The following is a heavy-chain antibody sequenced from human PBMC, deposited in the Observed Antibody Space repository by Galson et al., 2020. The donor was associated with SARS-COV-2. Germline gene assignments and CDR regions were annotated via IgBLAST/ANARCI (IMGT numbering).Heavy chain of an antibody. D-gene: IGHD6-19*01. J-gene: IGHJ6*02. CDR2: IIPFFGTT. CDR3: ATKQSDTETNTYYYYYHAVDV. V-gene: IGHV1-69*13. CDR1: GGSLSNFA. Sequence: SVKVSCKPSGGSLSNFAINWVRQAPGQGLEWMGGIIPFFGTTDYVEKFQGRVTISADESTTTAYMELSSLSSEDTAVYYWATKQSDTETNTYYYYYHAVDVWGQGTTVTVSS.